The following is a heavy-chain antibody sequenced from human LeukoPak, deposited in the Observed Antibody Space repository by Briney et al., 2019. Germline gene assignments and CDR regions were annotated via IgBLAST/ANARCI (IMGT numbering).Heavy chain of an antibody. Sequence: GGSLRLSCAASGFSLTTYGTHWVRQAPGKGLEWVAVIWYDGSNKFHGDSVRGRFTISRDTSKNTVYLQMNSLRVEDTAVYYCARDLNRIVYMATETYPMDVWGQGTTVTVSS. D-gene: IGHD5-24*01. V-gene: IGHV3-33*01. CDR2: IWYDGSNK. CDR1: GFSLTTYG. J-gene: IGHJ6*02. CDR3: ARDLNRIVYMATETYPMDV.